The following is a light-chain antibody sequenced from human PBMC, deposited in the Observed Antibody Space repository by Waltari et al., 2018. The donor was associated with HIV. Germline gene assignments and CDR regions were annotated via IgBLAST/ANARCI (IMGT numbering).Light chain of an antibody. V-gene: IGLV2-23*02. Sequence: QSALTQPASVSGSPGQSITISCTGTSSDVGSYYLVSWYQQHPGKAPKLMIYEVSKRPSGCSNRFSGSKSGNTASLTISGLQAEDEADYYCCSYAGSSTFVVFGGGTKLTVL. CDR2: EVS. J-gene: IGLJ2*01. CDR3: CSYAGSSTFVV. CDR1: SSDVGSYYL.